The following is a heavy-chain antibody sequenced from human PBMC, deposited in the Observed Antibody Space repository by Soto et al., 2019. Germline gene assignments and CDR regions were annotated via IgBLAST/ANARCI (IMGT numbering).Heavy chain of an antibody. CDR3: TRQEKDDSSGYYFYSFDY. J-gene: IGHJ4*02. CDR1: GFTFSGSA. V-gene: IGHV3-73*01. CDR2: IRSKANSYAT. Sequence: GGSLRLSCAASGFTFSGSAMHWVRQASGKGLEWVGRIRSKANSYATAYAASVKGRFTISRDDSKNTAYLQMNSLKTEDTAVYYCTRQEKDDSSGYYFYSFDYWGQGTLVTVSS. D-gene: IGHD3-22*01.